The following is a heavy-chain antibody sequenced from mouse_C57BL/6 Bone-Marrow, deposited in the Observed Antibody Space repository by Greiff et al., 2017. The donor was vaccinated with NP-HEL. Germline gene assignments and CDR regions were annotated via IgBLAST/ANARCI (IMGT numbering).Heavy chain of an antibody. D-gene: IGHD2-1*01. V-gene: IGHV1-47*01. CDR1: GYTFTTYP. CDR2: FHPYNDDT. Sequence: VKLMESGAGLVKPGASVKMSCKASGYTFTTYPIEWMKQNHGKSLEWIGNFHPYNDDTKYNEKFKGKATLTVEKSSSTVYLELSRLTSDDSAVYYGARREGYYGNYGFAYWGQGTLVTVSA. J-gene: IGHJ3*01. CDR3: ARREGYYGNYGFAY.